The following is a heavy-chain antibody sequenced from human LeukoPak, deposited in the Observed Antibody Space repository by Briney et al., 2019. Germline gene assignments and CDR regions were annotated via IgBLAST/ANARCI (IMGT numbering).Heavy chain of an antibody. CDR2: ISWDGGST. CDR3: AKDRVIRNAGICVDY. Sequence: PGGSLRLSCAASGFTFDDYAMHWVRQPPGKGLEWVSLISWDGGSTYYADSVRGRFTISRDNSKNSLYLQMNSLRAEDTALYYCAKDRVIRNAGICVDYWGQGTLVTVSS. J-gene: IGHJ4*02. D-gene: IGHD2-21*01. CDR1: GFTFDDYA. V-gene: IGHV3-43D*04.